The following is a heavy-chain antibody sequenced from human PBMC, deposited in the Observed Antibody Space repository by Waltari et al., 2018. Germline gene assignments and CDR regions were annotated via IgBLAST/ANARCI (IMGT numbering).Heavy chain of an antibody. CDR3: ATDGGGYVWGRTNWFDP. Sequence: EVQLVQSGAEVKKPGATVKISCKVSGYTFTDYYMHRVQHAPAKGLEWMGRVDPEDGETINAEKFQGRLTITADTSTDTAYMELSSLRSEDTAVYYCATDGGGYVWGRTNWFDPWGQGTLVTVSS. J-gene: IGHJ5*02. CDR1: GYTFTDYY. V-gene: IGHV1-69-2*01. D-gene: IGHD3-16*01. CDR2: VDPEDGET.